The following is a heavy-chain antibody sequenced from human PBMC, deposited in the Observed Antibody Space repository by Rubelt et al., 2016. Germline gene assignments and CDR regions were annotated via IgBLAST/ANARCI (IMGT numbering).Heavy chain of an antibody. J-gene: IGHJ4*02. CDR1: GYTFTSYG. CDR3: ARRGTAGPDY. Sequence: QVQLVQSGAEVKKPGASVKVSCKASGYTFTSYGISWVRQAPGQGLEWMGRINPNTGGTNYAQKVQGRVNMTRDTSSSTAYMELSRLRSDDTAVYYCARRGTAGPDYWGQGTLVTVSS. D-gene: IGHD6-19*01. CDR2: INPNTGGT. V-gene: IGHV1-2*06.